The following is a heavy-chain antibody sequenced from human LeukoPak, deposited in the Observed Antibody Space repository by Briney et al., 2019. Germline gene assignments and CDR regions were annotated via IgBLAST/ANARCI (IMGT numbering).Heavy chain of an antibody. CDR2: IKQDGSEK. CDR1: GFTFSSFW. Sequence: GGSLRLSCAASGFTFSSFWMSWVRQAPGKGLEWVASIKQDGSEKKYVDSVEGRFTISRDNARNSLHLQMNSLRADDTAVYYCARDRIXXXDYWGQGTRVAVSS. CDR3: ARDRIXXXDY. V-gene: IGHV3-7*01. J-gene: IGHJ4*02. D-gene: IGHD2-15*01.